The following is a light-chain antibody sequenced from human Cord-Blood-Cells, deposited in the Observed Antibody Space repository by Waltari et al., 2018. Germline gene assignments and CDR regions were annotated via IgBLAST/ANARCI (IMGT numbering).Light chain of an antibody. CDR2: GAS. V-gene: IGKV3-15*01. J-gene: IGKJ4*01. CDR1: QRVSSN. CDR3: QQYNNWPPVT. Sequence: EIVMTQTPPTLSVSPGERATLSCRASQRVSSNLAGYQQKPGQAPRLLIYGASTRATGIPARFSGSVSGTEFTLTISSLQSEDFAVYYCQQYNNWPPVTFGGGTKVEIK.